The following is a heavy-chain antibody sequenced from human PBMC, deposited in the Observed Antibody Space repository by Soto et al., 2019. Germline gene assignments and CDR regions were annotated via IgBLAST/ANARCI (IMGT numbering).Heavy chain of an antibody. CDR2: IHYSGRT. CDR1: GGLISSGGYY. Sequence: QVQLQESGPGLVKPSQTLSLTCTVSGGLISSGGYYWTWIRQPPGTGLEWLGHIHYSGRTFYNPSLESRLVVSVDTSENQFSLKLRSVTAADTAVYYCARFSPPGYYYMDVWGKGTSVTVAS. J-gene: IGHJ6*03. V-gene: IGHV4-31*03. CDR3: ARFSPPGYYYMDV.